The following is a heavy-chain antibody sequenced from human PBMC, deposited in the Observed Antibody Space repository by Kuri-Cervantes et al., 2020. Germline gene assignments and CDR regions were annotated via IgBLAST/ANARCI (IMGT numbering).Heavy chain of an antibody. CDR1: GGSISSYY. J-gene: IGHJ6*02. Sequence: GSLRLSCTVSGGSISSYYWSWIRQPAGKGLEWIGRIYTSGSTNYNPSLKSRVTISVDTSKNQFSLKLSSVTAADMAVYYCASLPGRSVVDVWGQGTTVTVSS. D-gene: IGHD3-16*02. CDR2: IYTSGST. V-gene: IGHV4-4*07. CDR3: ASLPGRSVVDV.